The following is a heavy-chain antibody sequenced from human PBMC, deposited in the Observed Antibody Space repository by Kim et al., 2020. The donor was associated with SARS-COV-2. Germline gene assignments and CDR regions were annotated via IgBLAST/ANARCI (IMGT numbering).Heavy chain of an antibody. J-gene: IGHJ3*02. Sequence: VKGRFTISRDNAKNTVFLKINSLRAEDTAIYFCVRDYDFESSTYYMAYDIWGQGTMVTVSS. CDR3: VRDYDFESSTYYMAYDI. V-gene: IGHV3-74*01. D-gene: IGHD3-22*01.